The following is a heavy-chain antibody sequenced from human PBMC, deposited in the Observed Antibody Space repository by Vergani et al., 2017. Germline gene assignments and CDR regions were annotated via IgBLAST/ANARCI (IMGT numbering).Heavy chain of an antibody. CDR3: AGDKGVVGLWNRSCYFDR. CDR2: IYYSGST. CDR1: GGSISSGDYY. D-gene: IGHD4/OR15-4a*01. J-gene: IGHJ2*01. V-gene: IGHV4-30-4*08. Sequence: QVQLQESGPGLVKPSQTLSLTCTVSGGSISSGDYYWSWIRQPPGKGLEWIGYIYYSGSTYYNPSLKSRVTMSVDTSKNQFSLKLSSVTAADTAVYYCAGDKGVVGLWNRSCYFDRGGRGTLVTVSS.